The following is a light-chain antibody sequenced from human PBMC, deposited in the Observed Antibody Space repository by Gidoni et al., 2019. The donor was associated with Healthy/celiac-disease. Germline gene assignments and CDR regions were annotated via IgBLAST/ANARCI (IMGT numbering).Light chain of an antibody. Sequence: QSALTQPASVSGSPGQSITISCTGTSSDVGGYNYVSWYQQHTGKAAKLMIDEVSNRPAGVSNRFSGSKSGNTASLTISGLQAEDEADYYCSSYTSSSTLVFGTGTKVTVL. CDR2: EVS. V-gene: IGLV2-14*01. CDR1: SSDVGGYNY. CDR3: SSYTSSSTLV. J-gene: IGLJ1*01.